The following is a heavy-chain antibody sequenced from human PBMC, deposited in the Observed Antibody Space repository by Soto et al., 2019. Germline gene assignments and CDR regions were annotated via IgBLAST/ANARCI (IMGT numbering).Heavy chain of an antibody. V-gene: IGHV3-21*01. J-gene: IGHJ3*02. D-gene: IGHD2-15*01. Sequence: EVQLVESGGGLVKPGGSLRLSCAASGFTFSSYIMNWVRQAPGKGLEWVSSISSSSSYIYYADSVKGRFTISSDNAKNPLYLQMTSMRAEDTAVYYWAGIQPGYDAFDIWGQGTMVTVSS. CDR1: GFTFSSYI. CDR3: AGIQPGYDAFDI. CDR2: ISSSSSYI.